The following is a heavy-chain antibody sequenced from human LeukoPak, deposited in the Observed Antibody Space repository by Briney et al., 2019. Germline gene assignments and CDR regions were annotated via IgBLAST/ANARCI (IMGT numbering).Heavy chain of an antibody. CDR2: MNPNSGNT. Sequence: ASVKVSCKASGYTFTNYEINWVRQATGQGLEWMGWMNPNSGNTAYAQKFQGRVAMTRTTSTSTAYVQLSSLTSEDTAVYYCARTSLYATNHDAFDIWGQGTMVTVSS. CDR1: GYTFTNYE. J-gene: IGHJ3*02. D-gene: IGHD2-8*01. CDR3: ARTSLYATNHDAFDI. V-gene: IGHV1-8*01.